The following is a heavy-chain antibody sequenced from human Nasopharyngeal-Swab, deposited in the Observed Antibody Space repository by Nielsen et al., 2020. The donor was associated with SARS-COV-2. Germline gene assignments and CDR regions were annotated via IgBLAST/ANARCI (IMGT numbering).Heavy chain of an antibody. Sequence: GGSLRLSCAGSGLTFRTYWMHWVRQAPGKGLVWVSRNNSDGSSTNYADSVKGRFTISRDNAKNTLCLQMNSLRAEDTAVYYCAAAAKGYWGQGTLVTVSS. CDR3: AAAAKGY. D-gene: IGHD2-2*01. V-gene: IGHV3-74*01. CDR1: GLTFRTYW. CDR2: NNSDGSST. J-gene: IGHJ4*02.